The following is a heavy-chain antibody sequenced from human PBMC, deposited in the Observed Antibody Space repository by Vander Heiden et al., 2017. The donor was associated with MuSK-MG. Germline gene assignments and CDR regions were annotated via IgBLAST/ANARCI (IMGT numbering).Heavy chain of an antibody. CDR1: GFTVSSYA. J-gene: IGHJ4*02. V-gene: IGHV3-23*01. CDR2: ISGSGGST. D-gene: IGHD2-15*01. Sequence: EVQLLESGGGLVQRGGSLRLSCAASGFTVSSYAMSWVGHAPGKGLEWVSAISGSGGSTYYADSVKGRFTISRDNSKNTLYLQMNSLRAEDTAVYYCAKDGDIVVVVAAPGGFDYWGQGTLVTVSS. CDR3: AKDGDIVVVVAAPGGFDY.